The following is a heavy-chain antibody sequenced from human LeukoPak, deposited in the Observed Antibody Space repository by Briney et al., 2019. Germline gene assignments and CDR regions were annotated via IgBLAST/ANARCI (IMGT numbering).Heavy chain of an antibody. CDR2: IYYSGST. CDR1: GGSISSYY. V-gene: IGHV4-59*01. J-gene: IGHJ5*02. Sequence: SETLSLTCTVPGGSISSYYWSWIRQPPGKGLEWIGYIYYSGSTNYNPSLKSRVTISVDTSKNQFSLKLSSVTAADTAVYYCAREGSSDSDWFDPWGQGTLVTVSS. D-gene: IGHD6-6*01. CDR3: AREGSSDSDWFDP.